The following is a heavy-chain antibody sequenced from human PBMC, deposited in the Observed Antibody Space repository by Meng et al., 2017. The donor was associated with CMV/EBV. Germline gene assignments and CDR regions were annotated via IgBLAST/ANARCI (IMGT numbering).Heavy chain of an antibody. CDR1: GGTFSSYA. CDR3: ARGDFWSGTNKYYYYGMDV. D-gene: IGHD3-3*01. CDR2: IIPIFGTA. V-gene: IGHV1-69*05. Sequence: SVKVSCKASGGTFSSYAVSWVRQAPGQGLEWMGGIIPIFGTANYAQKFQGRVTITTDESTSTAYMELSNLRSEDTAVYYCARGDFWSGTNKYYYYGMDVWGQGTTVTVSS. J-gene: IGHJ6*02.